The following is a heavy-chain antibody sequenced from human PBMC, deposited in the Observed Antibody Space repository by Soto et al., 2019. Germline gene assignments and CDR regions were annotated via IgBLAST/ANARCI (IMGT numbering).Heavy chain of an antibody. CDR1: GFTLSDAW. V-gene: IGHV3-15*04. D-gene: IGHD3-10*01. Sequence: EVQLVESGGGLVKPGGSLRLSCVASGFTLSDAWMTWVRQATGKGLEWVGRIASKPDGGSTDFAASVRARFTISRDDSGDTLFLQMNSLKTDDTAVYYCIKMGRGYFNLWGQGTLVTVSS. CDR3: IKMGRGYFNL. CDR2: IASKPDGGST. J-gene: IGHJ4*02.